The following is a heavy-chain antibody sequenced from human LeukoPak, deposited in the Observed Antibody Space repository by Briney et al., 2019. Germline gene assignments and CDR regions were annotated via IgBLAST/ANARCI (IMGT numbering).Heavy chain of an antibody. Sequence: PGESLRLSCAASGFTFTTYWMSWVRQLPGKGLEWVANINQDGTEKYYVDSVKGRFTISRDNAKNSLYLQMNSLRAEDTAVYYCAREYRGVHDAFDIWGQGTMVTVSS. V-gene: IGHV3-7*01. CDR1: GFTFTTYW. D-gene: IGHD1-26*01. CDR3: AREYRGVHDAFDI. CDR2: INQDGTEK. J-gene: IGHJ3*02.